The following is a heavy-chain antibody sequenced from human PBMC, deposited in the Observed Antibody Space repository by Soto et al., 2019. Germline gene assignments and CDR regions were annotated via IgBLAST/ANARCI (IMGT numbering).Heavy chain of an antibody. D-gene: IGHD6-13*01. V-gene: IGHV1-8*01. CDR3: ARGRGASSWYFPNYYSYYGMDV. J-gene: IGHJ6*02. Sequence: QVQLVQSGAEVKKPGASVKVSCKASGYTFTSYDINWVRQATGQGLEWMGWMNPNSGNTGYAQKFQGRVTMTRNTSISTDYMELSRLRSEDTAVYYCARGRGASSWYFPNYYSYYGMDVWGQGTTVTVSS. CDR1: GYTFTSYD. CDR2: MNPNSGNT.